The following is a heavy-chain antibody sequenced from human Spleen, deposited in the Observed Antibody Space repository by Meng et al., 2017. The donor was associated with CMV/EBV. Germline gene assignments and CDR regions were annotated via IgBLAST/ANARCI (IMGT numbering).Heavy chain of an antibody. Sequence: GGSLRLSCVASGFTFSNYAMNWVRQAPGKGLEWVSSIGRSGTYKYYADSVKGRFTISRDNAKNSLYLQMNSLRAEDTAVYYCARRTDYGDYFRFWGQGTMVTVSS. CDR1: GFTFSNYA. CDR2: IGRSGTYK. CDR3: ARRTDYGDYFRF. J-gene: IGHJ3*01. V-gene: IGHV3-21*04. D-gene: IGHD4-17*01.